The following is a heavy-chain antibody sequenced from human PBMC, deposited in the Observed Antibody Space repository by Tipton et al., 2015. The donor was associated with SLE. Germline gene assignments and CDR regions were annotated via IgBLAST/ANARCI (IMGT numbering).Heavy chain of an antibody. CDR2: VNHSGST. V-gene: IGHV4-34*01. CDR3: ARGWDYDFWSGYADY. Sequence: TLSLTCAVYGGSFSGYYWGWIRQPPGKGLEWIGEVNHSGSTNYNPSLKSRVTIFVDTSKNQFSLKLSSVTAADTAVYYCARGWDYDFWSGYADYWGQGTLVTVSS. D-gene: IGHD3-3*01. CDR1: GGSFSGYY. J-gene: IGHJ4*02.